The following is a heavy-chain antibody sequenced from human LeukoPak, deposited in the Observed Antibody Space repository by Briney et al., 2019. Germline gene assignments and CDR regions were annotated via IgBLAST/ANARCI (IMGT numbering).Heavy chain of an antibody. D-gene: IGHD3-10*01. V-gene: IGHV3-30*04. Sequence: GSLRLSCAASGFILSSFAMHWARQAPGKGLEGVAVISFDGGHKDYADSVKGRFTISRDNLKNTLDLQMSSLRGEDTAVYYCARLRVRAVLVTYYYYAIDVWGRGTTVIVS. CDR2: ISFDGGHK. CDR1: GFILSSFA. CDR3: ARLRVRAVLVTYYYYAIDV. J-gene: IGHJ6*02.